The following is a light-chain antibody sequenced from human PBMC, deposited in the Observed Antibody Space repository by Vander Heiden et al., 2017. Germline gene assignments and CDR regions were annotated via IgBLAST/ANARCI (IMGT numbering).Light chain of an antibody. Sequence: EIVMTQSPATLSVSPGERVTLSCRASQSVSTNLAWYQQKSGQPPRLLIYAASTRATAIPARFSGGGSETEFTLTISSLQSEDFAIYYCQQYNNWPCYTFGQGTKLEIK. CDR1: QSVSTN. J-gene: IGKJ2*01. CDR3: QQYNNWPCYT. V-gene: IGKV3-15*01. CDR2: AAS.